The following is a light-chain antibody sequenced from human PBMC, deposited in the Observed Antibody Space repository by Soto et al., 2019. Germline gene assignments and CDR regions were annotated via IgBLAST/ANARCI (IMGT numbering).Light chain of an antibody. CDR3: QQYNNWPRIT. J-gene: IGKJ5*01. V-gene: IGKV3-15*01. CDR1: QSVSSN. CDR2: GAS. Sequence: EIVMTQSPATLSVYPGERATLSCRASQSVSSNLAWYQQKPGQAPRLLIYGASTRATGIPARFSGSGSGTEFTLTISSLQSEDFAVYYCQQYNNWPRITFGQGTLLEIK.